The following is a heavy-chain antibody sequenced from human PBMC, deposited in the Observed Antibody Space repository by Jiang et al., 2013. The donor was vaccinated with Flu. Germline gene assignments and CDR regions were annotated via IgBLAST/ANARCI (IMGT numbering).Heavy chain of an antibody. V-gene: IGHV3-48*02. Sequence: VQLLESGGGFVQPGGSLRLSCAASGFTFSTYSMNWVRQAPGKGLEWVSYISSSSSIIYNADSVKGRFTISRDNAKNSLYLQMNSLRDEDTAIYYCARAEGVSSSWVDWGQGTLVTVSS. CDR2: ISSSSSII. CDR1: GFTFSTYS. CDR3: ARAEGVSSSWVD. D-gene: IGHD6-13*01. J-gene: IGHJ4*02.